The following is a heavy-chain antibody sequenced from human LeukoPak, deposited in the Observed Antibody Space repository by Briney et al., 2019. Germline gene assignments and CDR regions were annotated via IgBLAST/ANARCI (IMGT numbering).Heavy chain of an antibody. CDR3: ARDRGYDYVWGSYRYDY. D-gene: IGHD3-16*02. J-gene: IGHJ4*02. CDR2: IYTSGST. CDR1: GGSISSGSYY. Sequence: SQTLSLTCSVSGGSISSGSYYWSWIRQPAGKGLEWIGHIYTSGSTNYNPSLKSRVTISVDTSKNQFSLKLSSVTAADTAVYYCARDRGYDYVWGSYRYDYWGQGTLVTVSS. V-gene: IGHV4-61*09.